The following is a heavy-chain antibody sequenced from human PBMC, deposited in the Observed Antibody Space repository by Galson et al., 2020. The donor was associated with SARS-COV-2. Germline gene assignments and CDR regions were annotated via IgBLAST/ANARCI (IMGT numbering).Heavy chain of an antibody. Sequence: GESLKISCAASGFPFSSYWMHWVRQAPGKGPVWVSRINSDGSSRSYADSVKGRFTISRDNAKNTLTLQMNSPRAEDTAMYYCAKEYYYDSSGPLDAFDIWGQGTMVTVSS. D-gene: IGHD3-22*01. CDR2: INSDGSSR. V-gene: IGHV3-74*01. CDR3: AKEYYYDSSGPLDAFDI. J-gene: IGHJ3*02. CDR1: GFPFSSYW.